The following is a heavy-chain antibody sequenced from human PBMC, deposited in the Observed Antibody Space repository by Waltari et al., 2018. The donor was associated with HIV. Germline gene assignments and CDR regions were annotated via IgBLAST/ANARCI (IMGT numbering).Heavy chain of an antibody. D-gene: IGHD2-15*01. V-gene: IGHV1-2*04. CDR3: ARAYLGAAYYFDF. CDR1: GYTFPDSY. CDR2: INPNSGGT. Sequence: QVQLVQSGAEVRKPGASVKVSCRASGYTFPDSYLHWVRQAPGQGLEWMGWINPNSGGTNYAQKFQGWVTMTRDTSISTAYMELSGLKSDDTALYYCARAYLGAAYYFDFWGQGTLVTVSS. J-gene: IGHJ4*02.